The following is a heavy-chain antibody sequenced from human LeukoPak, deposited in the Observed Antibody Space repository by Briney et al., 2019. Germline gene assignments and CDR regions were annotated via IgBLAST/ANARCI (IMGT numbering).Heavy chain of an antibody. CDR1: GGTFSSYA. J-gene: IGHJ4*02. CDR3: ARESARYSSGWYGPDY. CDR2: IIPIFGTA. Sequence: ASVKVSCKASGGTFSSYAISWVRQAPGQGLEWMGGIIPIFGTANYAQKFQGRVTITRDTSASTAYMELSSLRSEDMAVYYCARESARYSSGWYGPDYWGQGTLVTVSS. D-gene: IGHD6-19*01. V-gene: IGHV1-69*05.